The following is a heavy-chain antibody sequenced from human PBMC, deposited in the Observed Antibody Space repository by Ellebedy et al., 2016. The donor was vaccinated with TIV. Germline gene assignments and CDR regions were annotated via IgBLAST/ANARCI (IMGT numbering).Heavy chain of an antibody. CDR3: TKEGAVAGAPAYLAYDY. CDR2: ISSHGMTT. CDR1: GFTFSSYA. D-gene: IGHD6-19*01. Sequence: ASGFTFSSYAMAWVRQAPGKGLEWVAVISSHGMTTYYADSVKGRFTISRDNSNNSLYLQMNSLRAEDTAVYFCTKEGAVAGAPAYLAYDYWGQGTLVTVSS. J-gene: IGHJ4*02. V-gene: IGHV3-30*04.